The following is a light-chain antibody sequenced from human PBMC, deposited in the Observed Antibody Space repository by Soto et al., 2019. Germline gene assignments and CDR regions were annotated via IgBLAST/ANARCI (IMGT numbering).Light chain of an antibody. CDR3: LQDHSFPYT. CDR1: QDIRNE. V-gene: IGKV1-6*01. Sequence: AIQMTQSPASLSASVGDRVAITCRASQDIRNELGWNQQKPGKAPKLLIYGASNLQSGIPSGFSGSGSGTEFTLTISSLQPEDSATYYCLQDHSFPYTFGQGTKLEIK. CDR2: GAS. J-gene: IGKJ2*01.